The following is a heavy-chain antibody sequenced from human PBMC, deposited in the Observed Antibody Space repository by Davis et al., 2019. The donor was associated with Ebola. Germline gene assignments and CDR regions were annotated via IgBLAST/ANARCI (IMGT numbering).Heavy chain of an antibody. V-gene: IGHV3-23*01. CDR2: ISGSGGST. D-gene: IGHD3-16*01. Sequence: PGGSLRLSCAASGFTFSSYAMSWVRQAPGKGLEWVSAISGSGGSTYYADSVKGRYTISRDNSKNTLYLQMNSLRAEDTAVYYCAKDIGVSHWYFDLWGRGTLVTVSS. J-gene: IGHJ2*01. CDR1: GFTFSSYA. CDR3: AKDIGVSHWYFDL.